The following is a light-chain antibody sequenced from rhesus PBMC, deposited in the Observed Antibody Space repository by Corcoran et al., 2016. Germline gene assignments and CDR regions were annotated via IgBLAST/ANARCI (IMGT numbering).Light chain of an antibody. J-gene: IGKJ2*01. CDR3: LQHNSYPYS. CDR1: QGISSY. Sequence: DIQMTQSPSSLSASVGDTVTITCRASQGISSYLDWFQQKPGKAPKLLSYAASSLERGVPSRFSGGGSGTDVTLTISSLQPEDFAGYYWLQHNSYPYSFDQGTKVEIK. CDR2: AAS. V-gene: IGKV1-28*03.